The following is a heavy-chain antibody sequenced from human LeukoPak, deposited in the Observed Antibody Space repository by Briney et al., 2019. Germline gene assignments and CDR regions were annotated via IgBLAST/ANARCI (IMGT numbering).Heavy chain of an antibody. CDR1: GGSISNYY. V-gene: IGHV4-59*08. CDR2: IYYSGST. CDR3: ARRANLNWYFDL. D-gene: IGHD1-14*01. J-gene: IGHJ2*01. Sequence: SETLSLTCTVSGGSISNYYWNWIRQPSRKGLEWVGYIYYSGSTNYNPSLKSRVTISLDTSKNQFSLELSSVTAADTAVFYCARRANLNWYFDLWGRGTLVTVSS.